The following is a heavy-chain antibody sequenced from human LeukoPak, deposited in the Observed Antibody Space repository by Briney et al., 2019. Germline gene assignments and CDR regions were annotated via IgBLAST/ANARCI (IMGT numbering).Heavy chain of an antibody. Sequence: SETLSLTCTVSGGSISIYYWSWIRQPAGKGLEWIGRIYTSGSTNYNPSLKSRVTMSVDTSKNQFSLKLSSVTAADTAVYYCARGVSGYCSSTSCYVSWFDPWGQGTLVTVSS. CDR1: GGSISIYY. V-gene: IGHV4-4*07. CDR3: ARGVSGYCSSTSCYVSWFDP. CDR2: IYTSGST. D-gene: IGHD2-2*01. J-gene: IGHJ5*02.